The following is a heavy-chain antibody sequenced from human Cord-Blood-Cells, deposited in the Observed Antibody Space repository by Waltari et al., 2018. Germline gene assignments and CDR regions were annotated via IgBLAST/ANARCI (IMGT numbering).Heavy chain of an antibody. Sequence: QVQLVESGGGVVQPGRSLRLSCAASGFTFSSYGMHWVRQAPGKGLGGVAVIWYDGSNKYYADSVKGRFTISRDNSKNTLYLQMNSLRAEDTAVYYCARDLGDRRKIDYWGQGTLVTVSS. J-gene: IGHJ4*02. D-gene: IGHD3-10*01. CDR3: ARDLGDRRKIDY. V-gene: IGHV3-33*01. CDR1: GFTFSSYG. CDR2: IWYDGSNK.